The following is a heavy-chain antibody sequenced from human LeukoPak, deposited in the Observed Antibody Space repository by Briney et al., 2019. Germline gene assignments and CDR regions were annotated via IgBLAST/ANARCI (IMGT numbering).Heavy chain of an antibody. Sequence: SETLSLTCTVSGGSISSYYWSWIRQPPGKGLEWIGYIYTSGSTNYNPSLKSRVTISVDTSKNQFSLKLSSVTAADTAVYYCARVEEGWFDPWGQGTLVTVSS. CDR3: ARVEEGWFDP. CDR2: IYTSGST. V-gene: IGHV4-4*09. CDR1: GGSISSYY. J-gene: IGHJ5*02.